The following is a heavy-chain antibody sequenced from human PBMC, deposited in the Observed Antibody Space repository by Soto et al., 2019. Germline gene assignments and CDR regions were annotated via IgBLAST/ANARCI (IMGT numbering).Heavy chain of an antibody. J-gene: IGHJ4*02. V-gene: IGHV1-2*02. CDR1: GYTFTGYY. CDR3: AREDWATYCPDSSGYLAY. D-gene: IGHD3-22*01. Sequence: ASVKVSCKASGYTFTGYYMHWVRQAPGQGLEWMGWINPNSGGTNYAQKFQGRVTMTRDTSISTAYMELSRLRSDDTAVYYCAREDWATYCPDSSGYLAYWGQGTLVTVSS. CDR2: INPNSGGT.